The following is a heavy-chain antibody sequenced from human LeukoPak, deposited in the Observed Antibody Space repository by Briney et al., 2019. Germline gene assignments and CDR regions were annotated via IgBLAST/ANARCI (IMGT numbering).Heavy chain of an antibody. V-gene: IGHV1-3*04. J-gene: IGHJ4*02. CDR2: ITIGDGHT. Sequence: ASVKVSCKDSGYTFSGHSLHWVRQAPGQRPEWMGWITIGDGHTRYSQKFQDRLTFTRDTPAATAYMELRNLQSEDTAIYYCTRGAVAGNGYGYWGQGTLVTVSS. CDR1: GYTFSGHS. CDR3: TRGAVAGNGYGY. D-gene: IGHD6-19*01.